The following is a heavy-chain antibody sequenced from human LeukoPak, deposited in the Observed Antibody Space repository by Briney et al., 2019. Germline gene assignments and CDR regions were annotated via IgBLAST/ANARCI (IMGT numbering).Heavy chain of an antibody. J-gene: IGHJ4*02. D-gene: IGHD4-23*01. CDR2: ITGSGEIS. V-gene: IGHV3-48*01. CDR3: ARENAVAKGAFDY. CDR1: GFTFSSYG. Sequence: GGSLRLSCAASGFTFSSYGISWIRQAPGKGLEWVSHITGSGEISHYADSVQGRFTISRDNAKNSLYLQMNSLRAEDTAVYYCARENAVAKGAFDYWGRGTLVTVSS.